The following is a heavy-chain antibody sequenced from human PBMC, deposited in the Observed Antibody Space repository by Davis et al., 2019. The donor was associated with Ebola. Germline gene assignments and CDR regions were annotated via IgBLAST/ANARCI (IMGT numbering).Heavy chain of an antibody. D-gene: IGHD3-10*01. J-gene: IGHJ6*02. Sequence: SETLSLTCAVYGGSFSGYYWSWIRQPPGKGLEWIGEINHSGSTNYNPSLKSRVTISVDKSKNQFSLKLSSVTAADTAVYYCARLSITMVRGVRNYYYYGMDVWGQGTTVTVSS. CDR2: INHSGST. CDR1: GGSFSGYY. V-gene: IGHV4-34*01. CDR3: ARLSITMVRGVRNYYYYGMDV.